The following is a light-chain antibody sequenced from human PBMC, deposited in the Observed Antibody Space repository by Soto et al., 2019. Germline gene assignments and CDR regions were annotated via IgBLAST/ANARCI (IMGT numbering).Light chain of an antibody. V-gene: IGKV1-5*01. CDR3: QHYERYPYT. Sequence: DLHMTQSPSTLSASVGDRVTITCRASQSVGTDLAWYQQKPGEVSKLLIYDASTLTSGVPPRFSGGGSGTEFTLTISSRQPDDFATYYCQHYERYPYTFGQGTKLEI. CDR1: QSVGTD. CDR2: DAS. J-gene: IGKJ2*01.